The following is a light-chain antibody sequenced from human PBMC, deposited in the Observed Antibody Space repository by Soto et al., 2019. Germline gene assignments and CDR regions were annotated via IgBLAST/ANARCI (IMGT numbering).Light chain of an antibody. CDR2: ESS. V-gene: IGLV2-23*03. J-gene: IGLJ1*01. Sequence: QSALTKPASVSGSPGQSITISCTGTSSDVGSYNLVSWYQQHPGKAPKLMIYESSKRPSGVSNRFSGAKSGNTASLTISGLQAEDEADYYCCSYAGSSTFLYVFGPGTKLTVL. CDR1: SSDVGSYNL. CDR3: CSYAGSSTFLYV.